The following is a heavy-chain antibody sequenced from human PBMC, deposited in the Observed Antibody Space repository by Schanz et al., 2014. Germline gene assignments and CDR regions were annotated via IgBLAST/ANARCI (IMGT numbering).Heavy chain of an antibody. Sequence: QVHLVQSGAEAKRPGASVKVSCKASEYSFTSYSMHWVRQAPGQRLEWMGWINTGSGDTKYSQNFRGRVTITRDTSASTAYMELSSLRSEDTAVYSCARGIGGYGANNYFDYWGQGTLVTVSS. V-gene: IGHV1-3*04. D-gene: IGHD5-12*01. CDR1: EYSFTSYS. J-gene: IGHJ4*02. CDR2: INTGSGDT. CDR3: ARGIGGYGANNYFDY.